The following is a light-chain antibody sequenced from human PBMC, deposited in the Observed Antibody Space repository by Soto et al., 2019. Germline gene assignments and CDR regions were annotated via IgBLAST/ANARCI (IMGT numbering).Light chain of an antibody. Sequence: EIMMTQSPVTLSVSPGERATLSCRASQSVSNNLAWYQQKPGQAPRLLIYYASTRATGIPPRFSGSESGTEFTLTISSLQSEDFALYYCQQYNDWPPITFGQGTRLEIK. CDR1: QSVSNN. V-gene: IGKV3-15*01. J-gene: IGKJ5*01. CDR2: YAS. CDR3: QQYNDWPPIT.